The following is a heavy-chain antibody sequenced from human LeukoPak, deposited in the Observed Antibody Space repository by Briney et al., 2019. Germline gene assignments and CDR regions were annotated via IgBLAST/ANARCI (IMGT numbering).Heavy chain of an antibody. V-gene: IGHV4-59*01. CDR3: ARGRRDSSGYYYRGRAFDI. CDR1: GGSISSYY. J-gene: IGHJ3*02. CDR2: IYYSGST. Sequence: SETLSLTCTVSGGSISSYYWSWIRQPPGKGLEWIGYIYYSGSTNYNPSLKRRVTISVDTSQKQFPLKLSSANAADTAVYYCARGRRDSSGYYYRGRAFDIWGQGTMVTVSS. D-gene: IGHD3-22*01.